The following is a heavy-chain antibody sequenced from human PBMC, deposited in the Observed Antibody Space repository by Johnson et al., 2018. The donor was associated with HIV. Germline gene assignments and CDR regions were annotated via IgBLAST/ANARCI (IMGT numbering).Heavy chain of an antibody. D-gene: IGHD1-26*01. CDR3: AKWSIVGATFSDAFDI. CDR1: GFTFSSYD. J-gene: IGHJ3*02. CDR2: IGTAGDT. V-gene: IGHV3-13*01. Sequence: VQLVESGGGLVQRGWSLRFSCAASGFTFSSYDMHWVRQATGKGLEWVSGIGTAGDTYYPDSVKGRFTISRDNSNNTLYLQMNSLRAEDTAVYYCAKWSIVGATFSDAFDIWGQGTMVTVSS.